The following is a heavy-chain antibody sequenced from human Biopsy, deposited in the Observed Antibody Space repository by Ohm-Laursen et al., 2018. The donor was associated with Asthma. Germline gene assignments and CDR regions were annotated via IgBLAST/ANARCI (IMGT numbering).Heavy chain of an antibody. D-gene: IGHD1-1*01. CDR2: IYYNGRT. CDR3: ARDGRLTSYPGTFHI. Sequence: SETLSLTCTVSGGSISSSSYYWGWIRQPPGKGLEWIGSIYYNGRTCYNPSLKSRITISVDTSKKQLSLQLSSVTAADTAVYYCARDGRLTSYPGTFHIWGQGTMVTVSS. CDR1: GGSISSSSYY. V-gene: IGHV4-39*02. J-gene: IGHJ3*02.